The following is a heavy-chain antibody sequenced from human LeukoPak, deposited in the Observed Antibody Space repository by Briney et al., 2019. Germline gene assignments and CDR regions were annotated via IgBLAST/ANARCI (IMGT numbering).Heavy chain of an antibody. V-gene: IGHV3-30*18. D-gene: IGHD3-22*01. J-gene: IGHJ6*02. CDR2: ISYEGSNK. CDR1: GFTFSSYG. Sequence: GGSLRLSCAAPGFTFSSYGMHWVRQAPGKGLEWVAVISYEGSNKYYADSVKGRFTISRDNSKNTPYLQMNSLRAEDTAVYYCAKDLYGSDSSGYYYLHYYYYGMDVWGQGTTVTVSS. CDR3: AKDLYGSDSSGYYYLHYYYYGMDV.